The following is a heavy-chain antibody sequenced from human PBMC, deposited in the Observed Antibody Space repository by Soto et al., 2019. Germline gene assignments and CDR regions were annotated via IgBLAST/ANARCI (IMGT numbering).Heavy chain of an antibody. CDR1: GYTFTSYG. D-gene: IGHD1-20*01. CDR3: ATDGTPYNWNSEGDAFDI. Sequence: ASVKVSCKASGYTFTSYGISWVRQAPGQGLEWMGWISADNGNTNYAQKLQGRVTMTEDTSTDTAYMELSSLRSEDTAVYYCATDGTPYNWNSEGDAFDIWGQGTMVTVSS. V-gene: IGHV1-18*01. J-gene: IGHJ3*02. CDR2: ISADNGNT.